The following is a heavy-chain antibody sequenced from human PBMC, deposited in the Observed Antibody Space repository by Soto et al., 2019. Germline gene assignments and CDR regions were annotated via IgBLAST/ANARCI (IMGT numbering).Heavy chain of an antibody. V-gene: IGHV4-59*08. CDR2: IYYSGST. Sequence: PSETLSLTCTVSGGSISSYYWSWIRHPPGKGLEWIGYIYYSGSTNYNPSLKSRVTISVDTSKNQFSLKLSSVTAADTAVYYCARARQYYDSEFDPWGQGTLVTVSS. J-gene: IGHJ5*02. CDR3: ARARQYYDSEFDP. D-gene: IGHD3-22*01. CDR1: GGSISSYY.